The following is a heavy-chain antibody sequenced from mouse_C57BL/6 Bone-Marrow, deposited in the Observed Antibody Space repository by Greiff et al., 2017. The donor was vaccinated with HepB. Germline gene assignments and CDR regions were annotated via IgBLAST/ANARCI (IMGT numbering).Heavy chain of an antibody. D-gene: IGHD1-1*01. Sequence: VHLVESGPELVKPGASVKISCKASGYAFSSSWMNWVKQRPGNGLEWIGRIYPGDGDTNYNGKFKGKATLTADKSSSTAYMQLSSLTSEDSAVYFCARWGPYYYGSSYFDYWGQGTTLTVSS. CDR3: ARWGPYYYGSSYFDY. J-gene: IGHJ2*01. V-gene: IGHV1-82*01. CDR1: GYAFSSSW. CDR2: IYPGDGDT.